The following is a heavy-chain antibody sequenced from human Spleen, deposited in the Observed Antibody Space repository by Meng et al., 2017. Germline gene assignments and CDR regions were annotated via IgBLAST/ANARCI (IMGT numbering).Heavy chain of an antibody. CDR3: ARDSAAKDYYYGKDV. V-gene: IGHV3-48*03. D-gene: IGHD6-25*01. Sequence: GESLKISCAASGFTFSSYDMNWVRQAPGKGLEWIAYITNSGRTIYYADSVKGRFTISRDNAKNSLSLQMNSLRGEDTAVYYCARDSAAKDYYYGKDVCELAITTVSS. CDR1: GFTFSSYD. J-gene: IGHJ6*01. CDR2: ITNSGRTI.